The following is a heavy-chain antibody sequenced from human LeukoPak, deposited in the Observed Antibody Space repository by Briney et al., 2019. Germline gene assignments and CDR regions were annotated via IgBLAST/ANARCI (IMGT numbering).Heavy chain of an antibody. CDR1: GFTFSNYA. CDR2: ISDSGSST. J-gene: IGHJ6*02. CDR3: AKVPYSDYGSGRPPVMYV. D-gene: IGHD3-10*01. Sequence: GGSLRLSCAASGFTFSNYAMSWVRQAPGKGLGWVSTISDSGSSTYYADSVKGRFTISRDNSKNTLYPQMDSLRAEDTAIYYCAKVPYSDYGSGRPPVMYVWGHGTTVAVSS. V-gene: IGHV3-23*01.